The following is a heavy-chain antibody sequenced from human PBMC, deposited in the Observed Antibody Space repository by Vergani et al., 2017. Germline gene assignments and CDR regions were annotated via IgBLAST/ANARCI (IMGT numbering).Heavy chain of an antibody. J-gene: IGHJ4*02. CDR3: ARLRNYYDSSGYYPADFDY. Sequence: QVQLQESGPGLVKPSETLSLTCTVSGGSISSYYWSWIRQPPGKGLEWIGYIYYSGSTYYNPSLKSRVTISVDTSKNQFSLKLSSVTAADTAVYYCARLRNYYDSSGYYPADFDYWGQGTLVTVSS. CDR1: GGSISSYY. D-gene: IGHD3-22*01. CDR2: IYYSGST. V-gene: IGHV4-59*08.